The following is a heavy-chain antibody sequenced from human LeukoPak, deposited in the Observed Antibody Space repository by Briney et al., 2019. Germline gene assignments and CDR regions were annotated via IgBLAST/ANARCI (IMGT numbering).Heavy chain of an antibody. D-gene: IGHD3-16*02. CDR3: ARGPLVRLPSSFDP. CDR2: MNPNSGNT. CDR1: GGTFSSYA. J-gene: IGHJ5*02. Sequence: ASVKVSCKASGGTFSSYAINWVRQATGQGLEWVGWMNPNSGNTGSAQRFQGRVTMTRDTSISTAYMELSSLRSEDTAVYYCARGPLVRLPSSFDPWGQGTLVTVSS. V-gene: IGHV1-8*02.